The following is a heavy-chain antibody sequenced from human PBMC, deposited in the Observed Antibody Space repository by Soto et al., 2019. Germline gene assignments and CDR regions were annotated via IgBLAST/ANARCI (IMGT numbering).Heavy chain of an antibody. Sequence: ASVKVSCKASGYTFTGYYMHWVRQAPGQGLEWMGWINPNIGGTNYAQKFQGRVTMTRDTSISTAYMELSRLRSDDTAVYYCARDSIAIFGVVTRQNWFDPWGQGTLVTVSS. CDR3: ARDSIAIFGVVTRQNWFDP. CDR2: INPNIGGT. D-gene: IGHD3-3*01. CDR1: GYTFTGYY. J-gene: IGHJ5*02. V-gene: IGHV1-2*02.